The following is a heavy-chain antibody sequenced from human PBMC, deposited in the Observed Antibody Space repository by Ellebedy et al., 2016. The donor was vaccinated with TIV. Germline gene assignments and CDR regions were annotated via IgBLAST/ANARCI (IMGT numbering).Heavy chain of an antibody. J-gene: IGHJ4*02. CDR1: GYTFTSYG. V-gene: IGHV1-18*01. D-gene: IGHD6-13*01. Sequence: AASVKVSCKASGYTFTSYGISWVRQAPGQGLEWMGWISAYNGNTNDAQKLQGRVTMTTDTSTSTAYMELRSLRSDDTAVYYCARSGSSWSTNGEVGYWGQGTLVTVSS. CDR2: ISAYNGNT. CDR3: ARSGSSWSTNGEVGY.